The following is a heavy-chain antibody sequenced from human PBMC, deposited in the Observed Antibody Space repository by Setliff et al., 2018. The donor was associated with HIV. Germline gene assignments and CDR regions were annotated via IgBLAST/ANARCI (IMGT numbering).Heavy chain of an antibody. D-gene: IGHD3-9*01. CDR2: IIPIFGPA. Sequence: SVKVSCKASGGTVSSYAINWVRQAPGQGLEWMGGIIPIFGPANYAQKFQDRVTITTDESTSTAYMGLSSLKSEDTAVYYCARGFEVESSGWFDPWGQGTLVTVSS. V-gene: IGHV1-69*05. CDR1: GGTVSSYA. CDR3: ARGFEVESSGWFDP. J-gene: IGHJ5*02.